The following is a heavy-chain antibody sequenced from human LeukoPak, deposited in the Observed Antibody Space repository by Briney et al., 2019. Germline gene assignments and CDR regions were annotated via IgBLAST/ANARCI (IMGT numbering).Heavy chain of an antibody. D-gene: IGHD6-19*01. CDR1: GFTFSSYW. J-gene: IGHJ6*02. CDR3: ARDGVAVAAPPYYYYGMDV. V-gene: IGHV3-53*01. Sequence: GGSLRLSCAASGFTFSSYWMSWVRQAPGKGLEWVSVIYSGGSTYYADSVKGRFTISRDNSKNTLYLQMNSLRAEDTAVYYCARDGVAVAAPPYYYYGMDVWGQGTTVTVSS. CDR2: IYSGGST.